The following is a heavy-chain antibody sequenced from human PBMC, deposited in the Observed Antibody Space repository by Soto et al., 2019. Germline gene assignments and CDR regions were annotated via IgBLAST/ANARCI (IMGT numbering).Heavy chain of an antibody. D-gene: IGHD2-2*02. Sequence: GESLKISCAASGFTFTTYAMSWVRQAPGKGLEWVSGISGSGGATYFADSVKGRFSISSDHSKNTPYLQMNSLRAEDTAVYYCAKDALYCSSISCYNYYYYMDVWGKGTTVTVSS. CDR1: GFTFTTYA. V-gene: IGHV3-23*01. CDR3: AKDALYCSSISCYNYYYYMDV. J-gene: IGHJ6*03. CDR2: ISGSGGAT.